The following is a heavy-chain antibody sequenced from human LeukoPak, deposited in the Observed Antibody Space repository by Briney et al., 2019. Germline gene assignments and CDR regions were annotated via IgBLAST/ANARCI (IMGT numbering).Heavy chain of an antibody. CDR2: IKQDGSEK. CDR1: GFTLRDYR. CDR3: ARWLELMRNFDW. Sequence: GGSLRLSCVGSGFTLRDYRMSWVSQAPGKGLEWVANIKQDGSEKDYVDALKGRFTISRDNAKNSLYLQMNSLRAEDTAVYYCARWLELMRNFDWWGQGTLVTVSS. D-gene: IGHD5-24*01. V-gene: IGHV3-7*01. J-gene: IGHJ4*02.